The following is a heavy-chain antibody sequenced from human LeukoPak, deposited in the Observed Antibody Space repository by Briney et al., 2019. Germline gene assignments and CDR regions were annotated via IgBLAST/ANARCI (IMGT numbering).Heavy chain of an antibody. Sequence: ASAKVSCKASGYTFTSYGISWVRQAPGQGLEWMGWISAYNGNTNYAQKLQGRVTMTTDTSTSTAYMELRSLRSDDTAVYYCARVGGPYSSGWFDYWGQGTLVTVSS. V-gene: IGHV1-18*04. D-gene: IGHD6-19*01. CDR2: ISAYNGNT. CDR3: ARVGGPYSSGWFDY. CDR1: GYTFTSYG. J-gene: IGHJ4*02.